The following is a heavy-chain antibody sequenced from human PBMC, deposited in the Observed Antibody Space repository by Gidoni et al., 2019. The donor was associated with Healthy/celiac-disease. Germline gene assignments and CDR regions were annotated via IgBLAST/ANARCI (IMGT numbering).Heavy chain of an antibody. J-gene: IGHJ4*02. V-gene: IGHV1-8*01. D-gene: IGHD3-3*01. CDR2: MNPTSGNT. CDR3: ARGRRYDDFWSGYYPLDY. CDR1: GYHFTSYD. Sequence: QVQLVQSGAEVKKPGASVKVSCTASGYHFTSYDINWVRQATGQGREWMGWMNPTSGNTGYAQKFQGRVTMTRNTSISTAYMELSSLRSEDTAVYYCARGRRYDDFWSGYYPLDYWGQGTLVTVSS.